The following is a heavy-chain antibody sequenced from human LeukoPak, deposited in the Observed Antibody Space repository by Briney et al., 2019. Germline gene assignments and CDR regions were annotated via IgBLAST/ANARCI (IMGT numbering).Heavy chain of an antibody. CDR1: GGSISSSNW. D-gene: IGHD6-19*01. J-gene: IGHJ3*02. V-gene: IGHV4-4*02. Sequence: SETLSLTCAVSGGSISSSNWWSWVRQPPGKGLEWIGEIYHSGSTNYNPSLKSRVTISVDKSKNQFSLKLSSVTAADTAVYYCASPDTGYSSGWDRRGAFDIWGQGTMVTVSS. CDR3: ASPDTGYSSGWDRRGAFDI. CDR2: IYHSGST.